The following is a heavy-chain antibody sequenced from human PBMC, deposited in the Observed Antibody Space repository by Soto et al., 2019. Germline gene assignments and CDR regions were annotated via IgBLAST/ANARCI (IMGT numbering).Heavy chain of an antibody. V-gene: IGHV4-59*01. Sequence: LSLTCTVSCGSISIYYLSWILHPPGKGLEWIGYIYYSWSTNYNPSLKSRVTISVDTSKNQFSLKLSSVTAADTAVYYCARVARSSSSDWFDPWGQGTLVTVSS. CDR1: CGSISIYY. CDR3: ARVARSSSSDWFDP. D-gene: IGHD6-6*01. CDR2: IYYSWST. J-gene: IGHJ5*02.